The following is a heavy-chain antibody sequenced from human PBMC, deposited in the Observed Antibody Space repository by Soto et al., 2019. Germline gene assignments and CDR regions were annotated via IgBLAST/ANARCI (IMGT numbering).Heavy chain of an antibody. J-gene: IGHJ4*02. CDR1: GDTFSSYA. D-gene: IGHD2-15*01. CDR2: IIPIFGTA. Sequence: QVQLVQSGAEVKKPGSSVKVSCKASGDTFSSYAISWVRQAPGQGLEWMGGIIPIFGTANYGQKFQGRVTITADESTSTAYMELSSLRSEDTAVYYCARDPGYCSGGSCYSGGNYWGQGTLVTVSS. V-gene: IGHV1-69*01. CDR3: ARDPGYCSGGSCYSGGNY.